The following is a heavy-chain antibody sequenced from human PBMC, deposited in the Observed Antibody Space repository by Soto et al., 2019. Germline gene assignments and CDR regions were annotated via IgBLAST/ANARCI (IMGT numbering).Heavy chain of an antibody. J-gene: IGHJ6*02. D-gene: IGHD1-1*01. CDR3: ARGNGYYYYGMDV. CDR1: GGTFSSYA. V-gene: IGHV1-69*06. CDR2: IIPIFGTA. Sequence: SVKVSCKASGGTFSSYAISWVRQAPGQGLEWMGGIIPIFGTANYAQKSQGRVTITADKSTSTACMELSSLRSEDTAVYYCARGNGYYYYGMDVWGQGTTVTVSS.